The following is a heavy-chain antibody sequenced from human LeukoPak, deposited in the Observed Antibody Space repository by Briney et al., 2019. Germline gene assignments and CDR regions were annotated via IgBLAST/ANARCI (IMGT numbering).Heavy chain of an antibody. CDR1: GGSFSGYY. D-gene: IGHD3-22*01. Sequence: SETLSLTCAVYGGSFSGYYWSWIRQPPGKGLEGSGEINHSGSTNYNPSLTSQVTISVDTSKNQFSLKMTSVTAADTAVYYCARDDLPYYDSSGYYKTHDAFDIWGQGTTVTVSS. J-gene: IGHJ3*02. CDR2: INHSGST. CDR3: ARDDLPYYDSSGYYKTHDAFDI. V-gene: IGHV4-34*01.